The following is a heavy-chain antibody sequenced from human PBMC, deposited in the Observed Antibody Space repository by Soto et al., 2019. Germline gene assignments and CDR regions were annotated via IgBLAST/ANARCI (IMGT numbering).Heavy chain of an antibody. CDR1: GFTFTSYA. V-gene: IGHV3-33*01. J-gene: IGHJ4*02. D-gene: IGHD2-15*01. CDR3: ARYCNGGSCYSEIDY. CDR2: IWYDGSIQ. Sequence: QVQLVESGGGVVQPGRSLRLSCAASGFTFTSYAMHWVRQAPGKGLGWVAVIWYDGSIQFYADSVKARFTISRDNSKNTLDLQMNSLRAEDTAVYYCARYCNGGSCYSEIDYWGQGTLVTVSS.